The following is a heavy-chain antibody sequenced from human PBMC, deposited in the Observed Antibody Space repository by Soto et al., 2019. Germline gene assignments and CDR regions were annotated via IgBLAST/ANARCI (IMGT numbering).Heavy chain of an antibody. CDR2: ISSNGVGT. CDR3: ARRARPDFYYMDV. Sequence: EVQLAESGGGLAQPGGSLRLSCAASGFTLSRYAMDWVRQAPGKGLEYVSGISSNGVGTYYANSVQGRFTISRDNSKNTVYLQVGSLRPEDMAVYYCARRARPDFYYMDVWGKGTTVTVSS. V-gene: IGHV3-64*01. CDR1: GFTLSRYA. D-gene: IGHD6-6*01. J-gene: IGHJ6*03.